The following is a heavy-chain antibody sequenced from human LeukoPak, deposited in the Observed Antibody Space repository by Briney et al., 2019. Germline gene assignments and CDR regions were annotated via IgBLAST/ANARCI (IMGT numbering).Heavy chain of an antibody. D-gene: IGHD6-13*01. CDR3: ASTGYSSSWPLFQY. J-gene: IGHJ4*02. CDR2: IYYSGST. CDR1: GGSISSGDYY. V-gene: IGHV4-61*08. Sequence: SETLSLTCTVSGGSISSGDYYWSWIRQPPGKGLEWIGYIYYSGSTNYNPSLKSRVTMSVDTSKNQFSLKLSSVTAADTAVYYCASTGYSSSWPLFQYWGQGTLVTVSS.